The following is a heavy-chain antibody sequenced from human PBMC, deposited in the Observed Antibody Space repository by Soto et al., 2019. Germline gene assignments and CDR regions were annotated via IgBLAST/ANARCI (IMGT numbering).Heavy chain of an antibody. CDR2: IWYDGNNK. D-gene: IGHD1-1*01. J-gene: IGHJ6*03. CDR3: ARDPYTTGPYYIDV. CDR1: GFTFSTYG. V-gene: IGHV3-33*01. Sequence: QVQLVESGGGVVQPGRSLRLSCAASGFTFSTYGMHWVRQTPGKGLEWVAVIWYDGNNKYYADSVKGRFTISRDNSKNTLDRQMKSLRAEETAVYYCARDPYTTGPYYIDVWGKGTTVTVSS.